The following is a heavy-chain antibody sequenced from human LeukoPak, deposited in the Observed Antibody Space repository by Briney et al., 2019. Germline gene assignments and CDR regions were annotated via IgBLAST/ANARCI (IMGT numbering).Heavy chain of an antibody. Sequence: PGESLRLSCAASGFTFSDYYMSWIRQAPGKGLEWVSYISSSSSYTNYADSVKGRFTISRDNAKNSLYLQMNSLRAEDTAVYYCAREDAVAGPLVYWGQGTLVTVSS. V-gene: IGHV3-11*05. J-gene: IGHJ4*02. D-gene: IGHD6-19*01. CDR2: ISSSSSYT. CDR3: AREDAVAGPLVY. CDR1: GFTFSDYY.